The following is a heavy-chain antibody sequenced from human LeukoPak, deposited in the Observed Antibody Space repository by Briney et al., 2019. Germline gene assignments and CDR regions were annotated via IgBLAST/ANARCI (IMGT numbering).Heavy chain of an antibody. CDR1: GFTFNIHG. J-gene: IGHJ4*02. D-gene: IGHD3-22*01. CDR2: IYSGGST. Sequence: GRSLRLSCVASGFTFNIHGMHWVRQAPNKGLEWVAVIYSGGSTYYANSVKGRFTISRDNSKNTLYLQMNSLRAEDTAVYYCARELYYYDSSGYRSHLYYFDYWGQGTLVTVSS. V-gene: IGHV3-53*01. CDR3: ARELYYYDSSGYRSHLYYFDY.